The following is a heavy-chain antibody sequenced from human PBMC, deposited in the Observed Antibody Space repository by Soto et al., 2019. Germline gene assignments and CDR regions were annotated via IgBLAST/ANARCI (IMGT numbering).Heavy chain of an antibody. CDR2: IIPILDVA. CDR1: GGTFSTYT. J-gene: IGHJ4*02. Sequence: QVQLVQSGAEVKEPGSSVKVYCKASGGTFSTYTLSWVRQAPGQGLEWMGRIIPILDVANYPQKFQGRVTITADKSTTTAYMELRSLRSEDTAVYYCARDGLYCSGGSCYSFDYWGQGTLVTVSS. CDR3: ARDGLYCSGGSCYSFDY. D-gene: IGHD2-15*01. V-gene: IGHV1-69*08.